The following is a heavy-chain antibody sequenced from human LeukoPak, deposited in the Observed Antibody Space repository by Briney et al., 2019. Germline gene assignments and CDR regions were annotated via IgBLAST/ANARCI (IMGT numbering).Heavy chain of an antibody. CDR1: GFTFSSYG. CDR3: ARGFGDYVLDE. D-gene: IGHD4-17*01. Sequence: GGSLRLSCAASGFTFSSYGMNWVRQAPGKGLDWVSSVSTSISYIYYADSVKGRFTLSRDNAKTSLYLQMDSLRAEDTAVYYWARGFGDYVLDEWGQGTLVTVSS. CDR2: VSTSISYI. J-gene: IGHJ4*02. V-gene: IGHV3-21*01.